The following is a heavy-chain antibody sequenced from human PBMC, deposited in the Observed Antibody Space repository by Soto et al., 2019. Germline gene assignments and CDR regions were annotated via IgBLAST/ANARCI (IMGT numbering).Heavy chain of an antibody. CDR3: ARDASGYSSSWSECWFDP. J-gene: IGHJ5*02. V-gene: IGHV3-11*01. Sequence: GGSLRLSCAASGFTFSDYYMSWIRQAPGKGLEWVSYISSSGSTIYYADSVKGRFTISRDNAKNSLYLQMNSLRAEDTAVYYCARDASGYSSSWSECWFDPWGQGTLVTVSS. CDR1: GFTFSDYY. D-gene: IGHD6-13*01. CDR2: ISSSGSTI.